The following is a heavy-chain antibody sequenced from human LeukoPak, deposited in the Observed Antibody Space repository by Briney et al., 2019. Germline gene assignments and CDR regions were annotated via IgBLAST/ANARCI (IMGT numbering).Heavy chain of an antibody. D-gene: IGHD5-18*01. CDR2: ISSSSSYI. Sequence: GSLRLSCAASGFTFSSYSMNWVRQAPGKGLEWVSSISSSSSYIYYADSVKGRFTISRDNAKTSLYLQMNSLRAEDTAVYYCARARYSYAAGAFDIWGQGTMVTVSS. CDR1: GFTFSSYS. V-gene: IGHV3-21*01. CDR3: ARARYSYAAGAFDI. J-gene: IGHJ3*02.